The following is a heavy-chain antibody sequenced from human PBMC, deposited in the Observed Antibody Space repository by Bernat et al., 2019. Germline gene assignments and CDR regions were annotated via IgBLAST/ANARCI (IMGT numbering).Heavy chain of an antibody. V-gene: IGHV3-7*03. Sequence: EVQLVESGGGLVKPGGSLRLSCAASGFTFTSYWMTWVRQTPGKGLEWVANIKEDGSEKYYLDSVKGRFTISRDNAKNSLYLQMNSLRVEDTAVYYCVRQYSDGWYAGYWGPGTLVTVSS. CDR1: GFTFTSYW. J-gene: IGHJ4*02. D-gene: IGHD6-19*01. CDR2: IKEDGSEK. CDR3: VRQYSDGWYAGY.